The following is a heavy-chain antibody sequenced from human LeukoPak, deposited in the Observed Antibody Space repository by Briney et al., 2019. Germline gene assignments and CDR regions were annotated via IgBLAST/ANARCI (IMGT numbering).Heavy chain of an antibody. CDR2: IYHSGST. D-gene: IGHD2-2*01. V-gene: IGHV4-38-2*02. CDR3: ATIVVDPGSVYYYMDV. CDR1: GYSISSGDY. J-gene: IGHJ6*03. Sequence: SETLSLTCTVSGYSISSGDYWGWIRQPPGKGLEWIGSIYHSGSTYYNPSLKSRVSISVDTSKIQFSLRLSSVTAADTAVYYYATIVVDPGSVYYYMDVWGKGTTVTVSS.